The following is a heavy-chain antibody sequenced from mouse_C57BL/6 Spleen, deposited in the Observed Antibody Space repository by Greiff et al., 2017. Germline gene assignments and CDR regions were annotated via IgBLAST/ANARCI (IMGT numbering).Heavy chain of an antibody. CDR1: GYAFSSSW. D-gene: IGHD1-1*01. J-gene: IGHJ1*03. V-gene: IGHV1-82*01. CDR2: IYPGDGDT. CDR3: ARSDYYGSSHWYFDV. Sequence: QVQLQQSGPELVKPGASVKISCKASGYAFSSSWMNWVKQRPGKGLEWIGRIYPGDGDTNYNGKFKGKATLTADKSSSTAYMQRSSLTSEDSAVYFWARSDYYGSSHWYFDVWGTGTTVTVSS.